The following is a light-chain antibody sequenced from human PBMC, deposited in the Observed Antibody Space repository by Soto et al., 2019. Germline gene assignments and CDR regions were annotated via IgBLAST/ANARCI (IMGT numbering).Light chain of an antibody. V-gene: IGKV3-11*01. Sequence: EVVLTQSPANLSLSPGDRATLSCGASQDISTYLAWYQQKPGQAPRLFIYDTFNRASDAPDRFSGSGSGTVFTLTITNVAPEDSAIYYCQQRSSWPLTFGGGTRVEIK. CDR2: DTF. J-gene: IGKJ4*01. CDR3: QQRSSWPLT. CDR1: QDISTY.